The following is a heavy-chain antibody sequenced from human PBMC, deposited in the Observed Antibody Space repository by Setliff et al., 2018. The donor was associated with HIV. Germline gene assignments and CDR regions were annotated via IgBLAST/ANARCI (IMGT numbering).Heavy chain of an antibody. D-gene: IGHD3-10*01. J-gene: IGHJ5*02. CDR2: IYHSGIT. CDR1: GGSISSGDYS. Sequence: SETLSLTCTVSGGSISSGDYSWNWIRQPPGKGLEWIGYIYHSGITYYNPSLKSRVTISVDRSKTQFSLKLSSVTAADTAVYYCARGSITMVRGVTGWFDPWGQGTLVTVSS. V-gene: IGHV4-30-2*01. CDR3: ARGSITMVRGVTGWFDP.